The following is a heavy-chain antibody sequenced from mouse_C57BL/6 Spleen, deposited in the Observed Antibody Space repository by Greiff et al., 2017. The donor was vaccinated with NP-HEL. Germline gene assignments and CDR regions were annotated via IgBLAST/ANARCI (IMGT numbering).Heavy chain of an antibody. D-gene: IGHD2-4*01. CDR1: GYTFTEYT. CDR2: FYPGSGSI. V-gene: IGHV1-62-2*01. J-gene: IGHJ3*01. Sequence: QVQLQQSGAELVKPGASVKLSCKASGYTFTEYTIHWVKQRPGQGLEWIGWFYPGSGSIKYNEKFKDKATLTADKSSSTVYMELSRLTSEDSAVYFCARHEGEGRSRSTMITTNSVSYWGQGTLVTVSA. CDR3: ARHEGEGRSRSTMITTNSVSY.